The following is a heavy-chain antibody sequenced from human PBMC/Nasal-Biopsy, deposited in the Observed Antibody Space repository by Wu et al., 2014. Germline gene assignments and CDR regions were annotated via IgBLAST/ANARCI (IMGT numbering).Heavy chain of an antibody. CDR3: ARVREMATISPGFDY. Sequence: LRLSCVTSGFNFSPYEMNWVRQAPGKGLELVSYISTSGNTIYYADSVKGRFTISRDNSKKTLYLQMNSLRGEDTAVYYCARVREMATISPGFDYWGQGTLVTVSS. CDR1: GFNFSPYE. CDR2: ISTSGNTI. J-gene: IGHJ4*02. V-gene: IGHV3-48*03. D-gene: IGHD5-24*01.